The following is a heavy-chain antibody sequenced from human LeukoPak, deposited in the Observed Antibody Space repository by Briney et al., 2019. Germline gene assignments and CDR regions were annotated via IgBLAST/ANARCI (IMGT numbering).Heavy chain of an antibody. Sequence: GGSLRLSCAAPGFTFDDYAMHWVRQAPGKGLEWVSLISWDGGSTYYADSVKGRFTISRDNSKNSLYLQMNSLRPEDTAVYYCARDPIQLWSFDYWGQGTLVTVSS. CDR1: GFTFDDYA. CDR2: ISWDGGST. J-gene: IGHJ4*02. CDR3: ARDPIQLWSFDY. D-gene: IGHD5-18*01. V-gene: IGHV3-43D*03.